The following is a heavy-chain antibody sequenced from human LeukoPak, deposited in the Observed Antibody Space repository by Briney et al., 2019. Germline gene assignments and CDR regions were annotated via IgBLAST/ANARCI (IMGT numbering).Heavy chain of an antibody. CDR1: GYSFTNYW. J-gene: IGHJ6*03. V-gene: IGHV5-51*01. Sequence: GESLKISCKGSGYSFTNYWIGWVRPMPGKGMEGMGIIYPGESDIRYSPSFQGQVTSSADKSLSTAYLQWSSLKASDTAMYYCARRPHCTSTSCAGDYYYYMDVWGKGTTVTVSS. CDR2: IYPGESDI. D-gene: IGHD2-2*01. CDR3: ARRPHCTSTSCAGDYYYYMDV.